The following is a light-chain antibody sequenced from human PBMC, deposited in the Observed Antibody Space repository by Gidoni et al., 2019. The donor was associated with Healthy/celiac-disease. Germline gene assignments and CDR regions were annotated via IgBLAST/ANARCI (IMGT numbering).Light chain of an antibody. Sequence: DIQMTQSPSTMSASVGERVTITCRASQSISSWLAWYQQKPGKAPTLLIYKASSLESGVPSRFSGSGSGPEFTLTISSLQPDYFATYYCQQYNSYPWTFGQGTKVEIK. CDR2: KAS. CDR3: QQYNSYPWT. V-gene: IGKV1-5*03. CDR1: QSISSW. J-gene: IGKJ1*01.